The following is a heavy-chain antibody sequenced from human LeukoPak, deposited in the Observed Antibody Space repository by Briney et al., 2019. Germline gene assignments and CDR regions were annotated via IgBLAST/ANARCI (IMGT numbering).Heavy chain of an antibody. D-gene: IGHD1-26*01. CDR3: ARDRYSGSYIGIDY. CDR1: GGTFSSYA. Sequence: ASVKVSCKASGGTFSSYAISWVRQAPGQGLEWMGRIIPILGIANHAQKFQGRVTITADKSTSTAYMELSSLRSEDTAVYYCARDRYSGSYIGIDYWGQGTLVTVSS. CDR2: IIPILGIA. J-gene: IGHJ4*02. V-gene: IGHV1-69*04.